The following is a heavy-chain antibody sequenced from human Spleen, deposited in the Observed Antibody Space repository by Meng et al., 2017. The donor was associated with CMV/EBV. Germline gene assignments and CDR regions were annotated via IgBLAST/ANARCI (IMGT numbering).Heavy chain of an antibody. CDR2: LHHSGTT. D-gene: IGHD3-22*01. V-gene: IGHV4-4*02. J-gene: IGHJ4*02. Sequence: LTCAVSGGSFSIDYWWSWVRQTPGKGLQWLGELHHSGTTTYNPSLNSRVTFSLDKSKNEFSLKLTSVTVADTAAYYCARNGHYSLDSWSQGTLVTVSS. CDR3: ARNGHYSLDS. CDR1: GGSFSIDYW.